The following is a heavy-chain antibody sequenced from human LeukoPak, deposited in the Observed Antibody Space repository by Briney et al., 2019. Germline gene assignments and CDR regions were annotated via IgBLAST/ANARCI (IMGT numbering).Heavy chain of an antibody. V-gene: IGHV3-23*01. D-gene: IGHD3-22*01. CDR3: AKVTYYYDSSRYFQH. Sequence: GGSLRLSCAASGFTFSSYAMSWVRQAPGKGLEWVSAISGSGGSTYYADSVKGRFTISRDNSKNTLYLQMNSLRAEETAVYYCAKVTYYYDSSRYFQHWGQGTLVTVCS. J-gene: IGHJ1*01. CDR2: ISGSGGST. CDR1: GFTFSSYA.